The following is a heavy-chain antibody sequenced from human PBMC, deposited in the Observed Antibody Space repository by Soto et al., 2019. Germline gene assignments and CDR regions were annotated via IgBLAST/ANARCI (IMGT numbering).Heavy chain of an antibody. CDR1: GYTFTSYA. CDR2: INASNGNT. V-gene: IGHV1-3*01. D-gene: IGHD6-19*01. J-gene: IGHJ3*02. Sequence: ASVKVSCKASGYTFTSYAMHWVRQAPGQRLEWMGWINASNGNTKYSQKFQGRVSITRDRSASTAYMELSSLRSEDTAVYYCSRSSIAEAGTAFDIWGQGTMVTVSS. CDR3: SRSSIAEAGTAFDI.